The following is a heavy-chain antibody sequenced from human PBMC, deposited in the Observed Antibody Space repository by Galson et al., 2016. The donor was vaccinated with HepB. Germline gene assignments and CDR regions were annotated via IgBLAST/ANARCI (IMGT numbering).Heavy chain of an antibody. V-gene: IGHV3-11*06. CDR1: GFSFKDYY. J-gene: IGHJ4*02. D-gene: IGHD2-2*01. CDR2: ISSSGTYT. CDR3: ARAVSCLSTHCYFFDF. Sequence: SLRLSCAASGFSFKDYYLSWIRQTPGKGLEWLAYISSSGTYTNYADSVKGRFTISRDNAQNPLYLQMHSLRVEDTAVDYCARAVSCLSTHCYFFDFWGQGHLVAVSA.